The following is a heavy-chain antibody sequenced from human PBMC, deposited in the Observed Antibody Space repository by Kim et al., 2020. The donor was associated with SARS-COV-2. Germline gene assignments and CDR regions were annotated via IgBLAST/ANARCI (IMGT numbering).Heavy chain of an antibody. Sequence: SETLSLTCTVSGGSISSGDYYWSWIRQPPGKGLEWIGYIYYSGSTYYNPSLKSRVTISVDTSKNQFSLKLSSVTAADTAVYYCARGDIVVVPAAMGRGGMDVWGQGTTVTVSS. D-gene: IGHD2-2*01. J-gene: IGHJ6*02. V-gene: IGHV4-30-4*01. CDR3: ARGDIVVVPAAMGRGGMDV. CDR1: GGSISSGDYY. CDR2: IYYSGST.